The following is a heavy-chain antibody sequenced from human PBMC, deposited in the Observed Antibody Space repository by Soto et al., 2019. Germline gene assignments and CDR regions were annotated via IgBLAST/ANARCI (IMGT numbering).Heavy chain of an antibody. V-gene: IGHV3-30*18. D-gene: IGHD3-22*01. J-gene: IGHJ5*01. CDR2: VSFDGSHK. CDR3: AKLGDAVSGYFDF. CDR1: GFTFSSYA. Sequence: QVQLGQSGGGVVQPGGSLRLSCAASGFTFSSYAIHWVRQAPGKGLEWVADVSFDGSHKTYAVPVRGRFTISRDNSMKTVYLQMNSLRAEDTALYYCAKLGDAVSGYFDFWGQGTQVAVSS.